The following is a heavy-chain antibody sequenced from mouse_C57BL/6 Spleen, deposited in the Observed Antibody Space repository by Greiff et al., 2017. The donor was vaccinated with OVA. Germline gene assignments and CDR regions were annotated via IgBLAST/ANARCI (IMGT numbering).Heavy chain of an antibody. Sequence: QVQLKESGAELVKPGASVKLSCKASGYTFTEYTIHWVKQRSGQGLEWIGWFYPGSGSIKYNEKFKDKATLTADKSSSTVYMELSRLTSEDSAVYFCARPSNYLYYFDYWGQGTTLTVSS. J-gene: IGHJ2*01. CDR3: ARPSNYLYYFDY. CDR1: GYTFTEYT. D-gene: IGHD2-5*01. V-gene: IGHV1-62-2*01. CDR2: FYPGSGSI.